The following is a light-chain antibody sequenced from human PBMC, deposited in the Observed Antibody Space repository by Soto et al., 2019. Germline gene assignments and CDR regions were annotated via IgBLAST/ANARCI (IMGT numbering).Light chain of an antibody. Sequence: SYELTQPPSVSVAPGQTAKITCGGDKIGSKIVHWYKQRPGQAPVLVIYKDTERPSGIPERFSGSRSGTTVTLTISGVQAEDEADYYCQSADTSGTYYVFGTGTKVTVL. J-gene: IGLJ1*01. CDR1: KIGSKI. V-gene: IGLV3-25*02. CDR3: QSADTSGTYYV. CDR2: KDT.